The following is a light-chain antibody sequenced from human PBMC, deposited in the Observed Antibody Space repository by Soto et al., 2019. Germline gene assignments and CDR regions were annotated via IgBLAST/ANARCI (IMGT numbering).Light chain of an antibody. CDR1: SSDVGGYNY. CDR3: SSYTGSSTLV. V-gene: IGLV2-14*01. Sequence: QSALTQPASVSGSPGQSITISCTGTSSDVGGYNYVSWYQQHPGKAPKLMIYDVSSRPSGVSNRFSGSKSGNTASLTISGLQAEDEADYYCSSYTGSSTLVFGTGTKLTVL. CDR2: DVS. J-gene: IGLJ1*01.